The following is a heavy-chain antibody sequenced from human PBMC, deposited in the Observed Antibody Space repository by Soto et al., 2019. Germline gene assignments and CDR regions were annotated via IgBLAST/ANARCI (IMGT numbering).Heavy chain of an antibody. D-gene: IGHD5-12*01. V-gene: IGHV3-21*01. CDR1: GFTFSSYS. Sequence: GGSLRLSCAASGFTFSSYSMNWVRQAPGKGLEWVSSISSSSSYIYYADSVKGRFTISRDNAKNSLYLQMNSLRAEDTAVYYCARGGILVADTEHFDYWGQGTLVTVSS. CDR3: ARGGILVADTEHFDY. J-gene: IGHJ4*02. CDR2: ISSSSSYI.